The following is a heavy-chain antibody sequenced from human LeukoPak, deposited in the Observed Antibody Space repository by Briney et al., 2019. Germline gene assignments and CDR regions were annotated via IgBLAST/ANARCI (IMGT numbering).Heavy chain of an antibody. CDR2: IIPIFVTA. CDR3: STGRNKRPADY. J-gene: IGHJ4*02. CDR1: GVTFRSFP. V-gene: IGHV1-69*05. Sequence: ASVKVSCKASGVTFRSFPFTWVRQAPGQGFEWMGGIIPIFVTANYAQKFQGRVTISTDESTSTVYMELRSLTSEDTAVYYCSTGRNKRPADYWGQGTLVTVSS. D-gene: IGHD1-14*01.